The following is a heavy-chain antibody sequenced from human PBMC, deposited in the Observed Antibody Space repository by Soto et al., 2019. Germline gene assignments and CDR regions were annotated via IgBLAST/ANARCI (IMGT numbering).Heavy chain of an antibody. Sequence: KGLEWIGYVHDSWGSHYNPSLKRRVTISVDTSKNRFSLKLSSVTSADTAVYYCAIFFFQAEDGIRDYLPVSAFLLNRSSDL. CDR3: AIFFFQAEDGIRDYLPVSAFLLNRSSDL. J-gene: IGHJ2*01. D-gene: IGHD3-9*01. V-gene: IGHV4-59*01. CDR2: VHDSWGS.